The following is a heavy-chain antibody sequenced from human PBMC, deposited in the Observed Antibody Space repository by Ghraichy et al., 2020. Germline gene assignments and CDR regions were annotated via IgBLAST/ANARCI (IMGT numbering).Heavy chain of an antibody. Sequence: SETLSLTCTVSGGSISSYYWSWIRQPPGKGLEWIGYIYYSGSTNYNPSLKSRVTISVDTSKNQFSLKLSSVTAADTAVYYCARYYYDSSGFDYWGQGTLVTVSS. D-gene: IGHD3-22*01. CDR3: ARYYYDSSGFDY. CDR1: GGSISSYY. V-gene: IGHV4-59*01. J-gene: IGHJ4*02. CDR2: IYYSGST.